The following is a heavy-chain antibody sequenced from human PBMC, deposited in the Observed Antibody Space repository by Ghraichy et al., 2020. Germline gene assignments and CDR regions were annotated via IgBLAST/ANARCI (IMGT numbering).Heavy chain of an antibody. CDR1: GYTFTTYV. CDR2: INAGNGNT. V-gene: IGHV1-3*01. Sequence: ASVKVSCKASGYTFTTYVIHWVRQAPGQGLEWMGWINAGNGNTKYSQKFQGRVTITRDTSASTAYMELSSLRSDDTAVYYCARGGVTTRPDYWGQGTLVTVSS. J-gene: IGHJ4*02. CDR3: ARGGVTTRPDY. D-gene: IGHD4-17*01.